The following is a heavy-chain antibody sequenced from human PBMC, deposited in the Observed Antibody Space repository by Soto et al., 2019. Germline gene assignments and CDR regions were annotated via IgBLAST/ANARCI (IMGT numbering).Heavy chain of an antibody. Sequence: ASVKVSCKASGYTFTSYAMHWVRQAPGQRLEWMGWINAGNGNTKYSQKFQGRVTITRDTSASTAYMELNSLRAEDTAVYYCARDLRINYYDSSGYYYALAYWGQGTLVTVSS. CDR3: ARDLRINYYDSSGYYYALAY. J-gene: IGHJ4*02. CDR2: INAGNGNT. V-gene: IGHV1-3*01. CDR1: GYTFTSYA. D-gene: IGHD3-22*01.